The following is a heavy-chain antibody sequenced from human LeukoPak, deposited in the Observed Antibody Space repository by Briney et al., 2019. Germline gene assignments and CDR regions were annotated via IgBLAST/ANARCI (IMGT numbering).Heavy chain of an antibody. Sequence: GGSLRLSCAASGFSVSSNYMNWVRRAPGKGLEWVSVIYSGGGTYTADSVKGRFTISGDNSKNTLYLQMNRLRAEDTAVYYCARDENFDYWGQGTLVTVSS. CDR1: GFSVSSNY. CDR2: IYSGGGT. CDR3: ARDENFDY. J-gene: IGHJ4*02. V-gene: IGHV3-53*01.